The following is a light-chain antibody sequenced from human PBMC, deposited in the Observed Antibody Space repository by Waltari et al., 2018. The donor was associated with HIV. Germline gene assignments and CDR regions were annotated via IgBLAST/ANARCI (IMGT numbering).Light chain of an antibody. J-gene: IGLJ2*01. CDR2: RNN. Sequence: QSVLTQPPSVSGTSGQRVTISCSGSSSNIGSYYVYWYQQLPGTAPKLLIYRNNQRPSGVPDRFSGSKSGTSASLAISGLRSEDEADYYCAVWPGSHILFGGGTKLTVL. CDR3: AVWPGSHIL. CDR1: SSNIGSYY. V-gene: IGLV1-47*01.